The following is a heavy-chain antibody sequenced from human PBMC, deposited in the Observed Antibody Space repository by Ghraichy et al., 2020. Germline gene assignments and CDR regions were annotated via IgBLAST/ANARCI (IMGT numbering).Heavy chain of an antibody. V-gene: IGHV3-43D*04. Sequence: GGSLRLSCAASGFTFDDYAMHWVRQAPGKGLEWVSLISWDGGSTYYADSVKGRFTISRDNSKNSLYLQMNSLRAEDTALYYCAKGPYYYDSHPPYQYYYYGMDVWGQGTTVTVSS. CDR2: ISWDGGST. CDR3: AKGPYYYDSHPPYQYYYYGMDV. CDR1: GFTFDDYA. D-gene: IGHD3-22*01. J-gene: IGHJ6*02.